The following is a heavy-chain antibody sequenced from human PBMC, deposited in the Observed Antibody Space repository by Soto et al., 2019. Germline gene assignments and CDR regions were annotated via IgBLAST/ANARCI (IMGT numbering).Heavy chain of an antibody. J-gene: IGHJ4*02. V-gene: IGHV3-23*01. CDR2: ISGSGGST. Sequence: GGSLRLSCAASGFTFSSYAMSRVRQAPGKGLEWVSAISGSGGSTYYADSVKGRFTISRDNSKNTLYLQMNSLRAEDTAVYYCAKAALMTTVTYIDYWGQGTLVTVSS. CDR3: AKAALMTTVTYIDY. CDR1: GFTFSSYA. D-gene: IGHD4-17*01.